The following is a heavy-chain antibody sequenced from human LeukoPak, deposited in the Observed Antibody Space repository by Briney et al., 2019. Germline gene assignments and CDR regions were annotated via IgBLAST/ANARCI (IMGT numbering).Heavy chain of an antibody. CDR1: GGSISSGNYY. CDR2: IYTSGST. V-gene: IGHV4-61*02. J-gene: IGHJ5*02. Sequence: PSETPSLTCIVSGGSISSGNYYWSWIRQPAGKGLEWIGRIYTSGSTNYNPSLKSRLTISLDTSKNQFSLKLSSVTAADTAVYYCARDHRESFYDFWSAFDPWGQGTLVTVSS. CDR3: ARDHRESFYDFWSAFDP. D-gene: IGHD3-3*01.